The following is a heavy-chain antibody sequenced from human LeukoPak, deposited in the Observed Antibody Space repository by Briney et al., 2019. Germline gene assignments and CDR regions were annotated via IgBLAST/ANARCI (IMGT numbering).Heavy chain of an antibody. CDR2: IKEDGSEK. Sequence: GGSLRLSCAASGFIFSNYWMTWVRQAPGKGLEWVANIKEDGSEKYYVDSVKGRFTISRDNAKDSLFLQMNSLRVEDTAVYYCSGGSRFVDYWGQGTLVTVSS. D-gene: IGHD3-10*01. J-gene: IGHJ4*02. CDR3: SGGSRFVDY. V-gene: IGHV3-7*04. CDR1: GFIFSNYW.